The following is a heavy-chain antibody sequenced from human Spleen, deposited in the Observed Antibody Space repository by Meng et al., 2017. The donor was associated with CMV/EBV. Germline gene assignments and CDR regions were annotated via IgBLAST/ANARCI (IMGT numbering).Heavy chain of an antibody. V-gene: IGHV4-34*01. J-gene: IGHJ4*02. CDR3: ARGGYCSGGSCYSGYTGY. D-gene: IGHD2-15*01. CDR1: GGSFSGYY. Sequence: SETLSLTCAVYGGSFSGYYWSWIRQPPGKGLEWIGEINHSGSTNYNPSLKSRVTISVDTSKNQVSLKLSSVTAADTAVYYCARGGYCSGGSCYSGYTGYWGQGTLVTVSS. CDR2: INHSGST.